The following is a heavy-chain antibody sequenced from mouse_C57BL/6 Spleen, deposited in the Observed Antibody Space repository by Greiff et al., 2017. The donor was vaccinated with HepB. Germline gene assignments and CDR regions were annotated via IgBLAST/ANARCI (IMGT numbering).Heavy chain of an antibody. Sequence: VQLQQSGPELVKPGASVKISCKASGYAFSSSWMNWVKQRPGKGLEWIGRIYPGDGDTNYNGKFKGKATLTADKSSSTAYMQLSSLTSEDSAVYFCARPPYYSNYPYYAMDCWGQGTSVTVSS. CDR1: GYAFSSSW. CDR2: IYPGDGDT. D-gene: IGHD2-5*01. J-gene: IGHJ4*01. V-gene: IGHV1-82*01. CDR3: ARPPYYSNYPYYAMDC.